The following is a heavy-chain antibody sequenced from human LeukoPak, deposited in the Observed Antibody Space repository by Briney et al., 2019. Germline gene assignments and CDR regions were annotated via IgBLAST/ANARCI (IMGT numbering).Heavy chain of an antibody. D-gene: IGHD5-18*01. CDR3: ARGVDTAMVSGGYNWFEP. CDR1: GDSISSYS. Sequence: PSETLSLTCSVSGDSISSYSWNWIRKSAGKGLEGIGRIYTSGSTNYNPFLESRVTVSLDTSRNQCSLNLTSVTAADTAVYYCARGVDTAMVSGGYNWFEPWGQGIEVLVSS. J-gene: IGHJ5*02. V-gene: IGHV4-4*07. CDR2: IYTSGST.